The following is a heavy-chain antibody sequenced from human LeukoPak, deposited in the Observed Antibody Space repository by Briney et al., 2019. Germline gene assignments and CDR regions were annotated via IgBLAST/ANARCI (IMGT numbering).Heavy chain of an antibody. CDR1: GFTFSSYS. CDR2: ISSSSSTI. Sequence: GGSLRLSCAASGFTFSSYSMNWVRQAPGKGLEWVSYISSSSSTIYYADSVKGRFTISRDNAKNSLYLQMNSLRAEDTAAYYCAREGLEYSSSSGAFDIWGQGTMVTVSS. J-gene: IGHJ3*02. D-gene: IGHD6-6*01. CDR3: AREGLEYSSSSGAFDI. V-gene: IGHV3-48*04.